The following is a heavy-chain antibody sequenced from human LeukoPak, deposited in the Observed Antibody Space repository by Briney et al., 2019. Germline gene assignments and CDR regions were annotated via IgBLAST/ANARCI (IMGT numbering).Heavy chain of an antibody. D-gene: IGHD4-17*01. CDR2: IYYSGST. CDR3: ARLTVTRRALDY. Sequence: SETLSLTCTVSGGSISSYYWSWIRQPPGKGLEWIGYIYYSGSTNYNPSLTSRVTTSLDTSKNQFSLNLNSVTAADTAVYYCARLTVTRRALDYWGQGTLVTVSS. V-gene: IGHV4-59*01. CDR1: GGSISSYY. J-gene: IGHJ4*02.